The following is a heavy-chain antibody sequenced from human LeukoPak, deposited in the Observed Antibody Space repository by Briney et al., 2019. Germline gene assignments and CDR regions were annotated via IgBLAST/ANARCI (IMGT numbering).Heavy chain of an antibody. V-gene: IGHV3-23*01. Sequence: GGPLRPSCVASGLTFGRHAMSWVRLAPGKGLEWVSAISGSGENTYSSDSLKGRFTISRDNSKNTLYLQMNSLRAEDTAVYYCAKDRSDFWSGYLDYWGQGTLVTVSS. CDR1: GLTFGRHA. CDR2: ISGSGENT. D-gene: IGHD3-3*01. J-gene: IGHJ4*01. CDR3: AKDRSDFWSGYLDY.